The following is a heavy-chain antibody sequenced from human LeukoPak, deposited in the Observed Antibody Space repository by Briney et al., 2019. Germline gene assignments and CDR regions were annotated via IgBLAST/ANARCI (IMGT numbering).Heavy chain of an antibody. Sequence: PGGSLRLSCAASGFTFSSYAMHWVRQAPGKGLEWVAVISYDGSNKYYADSVKGRFTISRDNSKNTLYLQMNSLRAEDTAVYYCARGWLAAARLYYFDYWGQGTLVTVSS. CDR1: GFTFSSYA. V-gene: IGHV3-30-3*01. CDR3: ARGWLAAARLYYFDY. J-gene: IGHJ4*02. D-gene: IGHD6-13*01. CDR2: ISYDGSNK.